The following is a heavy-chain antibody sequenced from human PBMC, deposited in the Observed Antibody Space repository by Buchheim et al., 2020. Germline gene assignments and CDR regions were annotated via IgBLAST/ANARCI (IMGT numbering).Heavy chain of an antibody. V-gene: IGHV3-30*03. CDR1: GFTFSTYA. CDR3: AREVAESHTSGWNNYYYYGMDV. D-gene: IGHD6-19*01. CDR2: ILYDGSKK. Sequence: QVQVVESGGGVVQPGRSLRLSCAASGFTFSTYAMHWVRQAPGKGLEWVAVILYDGSKKYYADSVKGRFTISRDNSKNTLYLQVNSLRTEDTAVYHCAREVAESHTSGWNNYYYYGMDVWGQGTT. J-gene: IGHJ6*02.